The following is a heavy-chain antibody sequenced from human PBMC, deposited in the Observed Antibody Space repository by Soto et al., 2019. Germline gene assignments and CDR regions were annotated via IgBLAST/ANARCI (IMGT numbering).Heavy chain of an antibody. CDR2: ISGSGGST. D-gene: IGHD3-16*01. CDR3: AKDENNDDYYYYYGMDV. V-gene: IGHV3-23*01. J-gene: IGHJ6*02. Sequence: PGGSLRLSCAASGFTFSSYAMIWVRQAPGKGLEWVSAISGSGGSTYYADSVKGRFTISRDNSKNTLYLQMNSLRAEDTAVYYCAKDENNDDYYYYYGMDVWGQGTTVTVSS. CDR1: GFTFSSYA.